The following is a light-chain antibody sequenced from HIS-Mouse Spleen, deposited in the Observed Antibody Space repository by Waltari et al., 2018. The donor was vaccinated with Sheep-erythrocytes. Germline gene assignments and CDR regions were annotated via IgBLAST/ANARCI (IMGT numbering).Light chain of an antibody. Sequence: DIQMTHSPSTLSASVGDRVTLTCRASQSISSWLAWYQQKPGKAPKLLIYKASSLESGVPSRFSGSGSGTEFTLTISSLQPDDFATYYCQQYNSYPLTFGGGTKVEIK. CDR3: QQYNSYPLT. CDR1: QSISSW. CDR2: KAS. J-gene: IGKJ4*01. V-gene: IGKV1-5*03.